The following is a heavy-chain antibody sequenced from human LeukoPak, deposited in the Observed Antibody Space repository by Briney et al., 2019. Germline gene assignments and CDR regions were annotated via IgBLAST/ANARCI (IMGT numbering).Heavy chain of an antibody. CDR1: GDSVSSDVAA. CDR3: ARGSWGSGLG. V-gene: IGHV6-1*01. J-gene: IGHJ4*02. D-gene: IGHD3-16*01. Sequence: SQTLSLTYAISGDSVSSDVAAWNWIRQSPSRGLEWLGRTYYRSKWKNDYAVSVQGRITISPVTSKNQFSLQLTSVTPEDTAVYYCARGSWGSGLGWGQGTLVTVSS. CDR2: TYYRSKWKN.